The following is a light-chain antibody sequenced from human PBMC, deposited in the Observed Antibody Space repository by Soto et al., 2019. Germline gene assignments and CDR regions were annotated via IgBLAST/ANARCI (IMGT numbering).Light chain of an antibody. CDR1: QSVSSSY. CDR2: GAS. CDR3: QQYGSSPWT. Sequence: EIVLTQSPGTLSLSPGERATLSCRASQSVSSSYLAWYQQKPGQAPRLLIYGASSKATGIPDRFSGSGSGTVFTLTISRLEPGDFAVYYCQQYGSSPWTFGQGTKVDIK. J-gene: IGKJ1*01. V-gene: IGKV3-20*01.